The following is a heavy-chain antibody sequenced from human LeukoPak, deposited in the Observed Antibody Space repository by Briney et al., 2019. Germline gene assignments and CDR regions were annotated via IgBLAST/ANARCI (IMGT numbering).Heavy chain of an antibody. J-gene: IGHJ4*02. D-gene: IGHD3-3*01. Sequence: GASVKVSRKASGYTFTGYYMHWVRQAPGQGLEWMGWINPNSGGTNYAQKFQGRVTMTRDTSISTAYMELSRLRSDDTAVYYCARGVRIFGVVTWDYWGQGTLVTVSS. CDR2: INPNSGGT. CDR1: GYTFTGYY. V-gene: IGHV1-2*02. CDR3: ARGVRIFGVVTWDY.